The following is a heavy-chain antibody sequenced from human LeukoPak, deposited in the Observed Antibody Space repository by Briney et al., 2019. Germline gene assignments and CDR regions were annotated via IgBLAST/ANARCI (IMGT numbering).Heavy chain of an antibody. CDR3: AKGGLTISGVAIMAYFMDV. D-gene: IGHD3-3*01. CDR1: GGSISSGYF. Sequence: SETLSLTCTVSGGSISSGYFWSWIRQPPGKGLEWIGYIYHGGSTSYSPSLESRVTISVDRSDNQFSLRLSSVTAADTAVYYCAKGGLTISGVAIMAYFMDVWGKGTTVTVS. J-gene: IGHJ6*03. V-gene: IGHV4-30-2*01. CDR2: IYHGGST.